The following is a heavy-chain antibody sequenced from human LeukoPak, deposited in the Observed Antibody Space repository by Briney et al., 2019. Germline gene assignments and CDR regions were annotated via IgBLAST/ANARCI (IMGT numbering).Heavy chain of an antibody. Sequence: PSETLSLTCTVSGGSISSYYWSWIRQPPGKGLEWIGYIYYSGSINYNPSLKSRVTISVDTSKNQLSLKLSSVTAADTAVYYCARGSGSGPFDYWGQGTLVTVSS. CDR2: IYYSGSI. CDR3: ARGSGSGPFDY. D-gene: IGHD3-10*01. V-gene: IGHV4-59*01. J-gene: IGHJ4*02. CDR1: GGSISSYY.